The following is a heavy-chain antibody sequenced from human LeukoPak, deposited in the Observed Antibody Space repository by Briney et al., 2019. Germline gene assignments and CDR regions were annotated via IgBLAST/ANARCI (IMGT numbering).Heavy chain of an antibody. CDR3: AKDLIRDVWFGES. J-gene: IGHJ5*02. CDR2: IKKDGIEK. V-gene: IGHV3-7*01. D-gene: IGHD3-10*01. Sequence: GGSLRLSCAASGFTFSRYWMSWVRQAPGKGLEWVANIKKDGIEKYYVDSVKGRFTISRDNAKTSLYLQMNSLRAEDTAVYYCAKDLIRDVWFGESWGQGTLVTVSS. CDR1: GFTFSRYW.